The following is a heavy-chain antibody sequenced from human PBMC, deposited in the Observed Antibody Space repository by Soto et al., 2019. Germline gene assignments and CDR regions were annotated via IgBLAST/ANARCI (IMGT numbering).Heavy chain of an antibody. CDR3: VGTGTMVDY. J-gene: IGHJ4*02. V-gene: IGHV4-30-4*08. CDR1: GASITSGDYY. D-gene: IGHD1-7*01. CDR2: IYYTGDG. Sequence: QVQLQESGPGLVKPSQTLSLTCSVSGASITSGDYYWSWVRQPPGKGLEWIGYIYYTGDGYYNPSLESRLSISLDSSKNQFSLELRSVCAADTAIYYCVGTGTMVDYWGQGTLVTVSS.